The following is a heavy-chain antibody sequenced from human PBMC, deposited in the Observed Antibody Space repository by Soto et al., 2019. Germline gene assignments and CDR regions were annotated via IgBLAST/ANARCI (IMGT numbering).Heavy chain of an antibody. CDR3: ARTYDFWSGYEGPFDY. CDR2: IIPILGIA. D-gene: IGHD3-3*01. CDR1: GGTFSSYT. V-gene: IGHV1-69*02. Sequence: QVQLVQSGAEVKKPGSSVKVSCKASGGTFSSYTISWVRQAPGQGLEWMGRIIPILGIANYAQKFQGRVTITADKSTSTAYMELSSLRSEDTAVYYCARTYDFWSGYEGPFDYRGQGTLVTVSS. J-gene: IGHJ4*02.